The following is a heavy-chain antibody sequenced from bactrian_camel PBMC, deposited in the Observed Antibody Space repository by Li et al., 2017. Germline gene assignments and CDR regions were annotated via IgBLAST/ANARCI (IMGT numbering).Heavy chain of an antibody. CDR2: IDSDGGT. J-gene: IGHJ4*01. Sequence: HVQLVESGGGSVQAGESLRLSCAVSGYTYSKYSMGWFQEKEGEGVAAIDSDGGTVYADSVKGRFTIPKDSAKNILYLQMTSLKPEDTATYYCAAKKIGLIGCNRLTYSLSGSEYNYWGQGTQVTVS. CDR1: GYTYSKYS. D-gene: IGHD2*01. CDR3: AAKKIGLIGCNRLTYSLSGSEYNY. V-gene: IGHV3S53*01.